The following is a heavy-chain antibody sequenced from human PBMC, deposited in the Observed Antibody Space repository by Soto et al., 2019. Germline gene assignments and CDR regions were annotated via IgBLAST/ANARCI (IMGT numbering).Heavy chain of an antibody. CDR1: GFTFSSYA. CDR2: ISGSGGST. V-gene: IGHV3-23*01. CDR3: AKDLPEIAVAGTHAEYFQH. Sequence: GGSLRLSCAASGFTFSSYAMSWVRQAPGKGLEWVSAISGSGGSTYYADSVKGRFTISRDNSKNTLYLQMNSLRAEDTAVYYCAKDLPEIAVAGTHAEYFQHWGQGTLVTVSS. J-gene: IGHJ1*01. D-gene: IGHD6-19*01.